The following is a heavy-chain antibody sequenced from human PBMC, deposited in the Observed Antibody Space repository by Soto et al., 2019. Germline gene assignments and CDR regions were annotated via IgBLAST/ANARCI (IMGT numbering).Heavy chain of an antibody. V-gene: IGHV4-39*01. CDR1: GGSISSSSYY. CDR3: ARPRGTAPNNWFDP. CDR2: IYYSGST. D-gene: IGHD2-15*01. J-gene: IGHJ5*02. Sequence: NPSETLSLTCTVPGGSISSSSYYWGWIRQPPGKGLEWIGSIYYSGSTYYNPSLKSRVTISVDTSKNQFSLKLSSVTAADTAVYYCARPRGTAPNNWFDPWGQGTLVTVSS.